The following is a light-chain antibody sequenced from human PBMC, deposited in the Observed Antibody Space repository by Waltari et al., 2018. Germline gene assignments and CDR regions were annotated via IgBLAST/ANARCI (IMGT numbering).Light chain of an antibody. V-gene: IGKV3-11*01. J-gene: IGKJ1*01. CDR1: QYINTD. CDR3: QQRYSWPRT. CDR2: DAS. Sequence: EVVLTQPTDTLSLSPGERATLPCRASQYINTDLGWYQQRPGQAPRLLIFDASNRAAGIPVRFSGRGSGTDFTLIISTLEPEDSAVYYCQQRYSWPRTFGQGTKVEIK.